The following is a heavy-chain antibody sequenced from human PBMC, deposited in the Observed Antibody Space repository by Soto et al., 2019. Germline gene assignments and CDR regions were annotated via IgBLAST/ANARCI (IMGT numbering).Heavy chain of an antibody. CDR3: ARVTPGNNLYYFSGLDV. V-gene: IGHV3-30-3*01. J-gene: IGHJ6*02. CDR1: GFTFATYG. CDR2: ISYEGSNT. Sequence: VQLVESGGGVVQPGRSLRLSCVASGFTFATYGIHWVRQAPGKGLEWVALISYEGSNTYYADSVKGRFTISRDNSKNTLYLQMNSLRPEDTGVYYCARVTPGNNLYYFSGLDVWGQGTSVTVSS. D-gene: IGHD3-10*01.